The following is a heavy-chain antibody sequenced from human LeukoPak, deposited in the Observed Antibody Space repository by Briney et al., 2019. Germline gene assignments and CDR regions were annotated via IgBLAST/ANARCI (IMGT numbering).Heavy chain of an antibody. V-gene: IGHV3-30*04. CDR2: ISYDGSNK. CDR3: ARDRSGRWLQPGGFDL. J-gene: IGHJ2*01. D-gene: IGHD5-24*01. Sequence: GRSLRLSCAASGFTFSSYAMHWVRQAPGKGVEWVAVISYDGSNKYYADSVKGRFTISRDNSKNTLYLQMNSLRAEDTAVYYCARDRSGRWLQPGGFDLWGRGTLVTVSS. CDR1: GFTFSSYA.